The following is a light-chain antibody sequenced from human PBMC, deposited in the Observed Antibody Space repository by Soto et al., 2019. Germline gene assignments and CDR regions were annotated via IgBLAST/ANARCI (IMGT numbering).Light chain of an antibody. J-gene: IGLJ1*01. Sequence: QYGLTQPASVSGSPGQAITISCTGTSSDVGGYNYVSWYQQQPGKAPKFMIYDVTNRPSGVSNRFSGSKSGNTASLTISGLQAEDEADYYCCSYTTSNTRQIVFGTGTKVNVL. V-gene: IGLV2-14*01. CDR1: SSDVGGYNY. CDR2: DVT. CDR3: CSYTTSNTRQIV.